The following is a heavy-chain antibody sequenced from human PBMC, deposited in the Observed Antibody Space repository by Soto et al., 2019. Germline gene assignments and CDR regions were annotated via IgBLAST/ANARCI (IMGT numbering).Heavy chain of an antibody. CDR1: GYTFTSYG. V-gene: IGHV1-18*04. CDR3: ERHPPLVPSDY. CDR2: ISAYNGNT. J-gene: IGHJ4*02. Sequence: ASVNVSCKASGYTFTSYGISWVRQAPGQGIEWMGWISAYNGNTNYAQKLQGRVTMTTDTSTSTAYMELRSLRSDDTAMYYCERHPPLVPSDYWGQGTLATVSS. D-gene: IGHD2-8*02.